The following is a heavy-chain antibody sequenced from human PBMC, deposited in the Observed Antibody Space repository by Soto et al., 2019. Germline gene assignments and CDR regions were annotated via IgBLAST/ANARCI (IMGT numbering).Heavy chain of an antibody. V-gene: IGHV4-39*07. CDR2: IYYSGST. Sequence: SETLSLTCTVSGGSISSSSYYWGWIRQPPGKGLEWIGNIYYSGSTYYNPSLKSRVTISVDTSKNQFSLKLSSVTAADTAVYYCATSGSYYNIAPFDYWGQGTLVTVSS. CDR1: GGSISSSSYY. J-gene: IGHJ4*02. D-gene: IGHD3-10*01. CDR3: ATSGSYYNIAPFDY.